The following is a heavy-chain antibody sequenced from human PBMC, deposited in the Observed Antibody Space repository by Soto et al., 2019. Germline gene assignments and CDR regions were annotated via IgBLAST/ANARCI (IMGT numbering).Heavy chain of an antibody. D-gene: IGHD3-16*01. J-gene: IGHJ3*02. Sequence: EVQLVESGGGVVKPGGSLRLSCTTSGFTFANAWMNWVRQALGKGLEWLGRIKSKTDGGTTDYIAHVEGRFTVSRDDSKNTLFPQKSSLKPEDTGVYYCVWCDPVIWGRGTKVIVSS. CDR3: VWCDPVI. V-gene: IGHV3-15*01. CDR1: GFTFANAW. CDR2: IKSKTDGGTT.